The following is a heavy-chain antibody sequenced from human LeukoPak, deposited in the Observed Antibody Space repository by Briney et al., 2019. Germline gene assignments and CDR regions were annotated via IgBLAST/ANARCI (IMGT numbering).Heavy chain of an antibody. CDR1: GYTFTGYY. J-gene: IGHJ4*02. Sequence: ASVKVSCKASGYTFTGYYMHWVRQAPGQGLEWMGWINPNSGGTNYAQKFQGRVTMTRDTSISTAYMELNRLRSDDTAVYYCARELKTAVSVYYFDYWGQGTLVTVSS. V-gene: IGHV1-2*02. CDR3: ARELKTAVSVYYFDY. CDR2: INPNSGGT. D-gene: IGHD6-19*01.